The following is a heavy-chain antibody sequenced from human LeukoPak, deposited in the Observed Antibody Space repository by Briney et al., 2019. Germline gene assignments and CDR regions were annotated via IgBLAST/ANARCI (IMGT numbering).Heavy chain of an antibody. Sequence: ASVKVSCKASGYTFTSYPISWVRQDPGQGLEWMGWITTYNGNTHYAQKLQGRVTMTTETSTSTAYMDLRGLRSDDTAVYYCARGYDYGDYVGDFDYWGQGTLVTVSS. J-gene: IGHJ4*02. V-gene: IGHV1-18*01. D-gene: IGHD4-17*01. CDR2: ITTYNGNT. CDR3: ARGYDYGDYVGDFDY. CDR1: GYTFTSYP.